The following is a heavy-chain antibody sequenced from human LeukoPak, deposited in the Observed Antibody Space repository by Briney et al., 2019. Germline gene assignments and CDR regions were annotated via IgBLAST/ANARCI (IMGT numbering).Heavy chain of an antibody. CDR3: VRESMVYGDYVGGWFDP. CDR1: GGSISSYY. CDR2: IYYSGST. Sequence: SETLSLTCTVSGGSISSYYWSWIRQPPGKGLEWIGYIYYSGSTNYNPSLKSRVTISVDTSKNQFSLKLSSVTAADTAVYYCVRESMVYGDYVGGWFDPWGQGTLVTVSS. D-gene: IGHD4-17*01. V-gene: IGHV4-59*01. J-gene: IGHJ5*02.